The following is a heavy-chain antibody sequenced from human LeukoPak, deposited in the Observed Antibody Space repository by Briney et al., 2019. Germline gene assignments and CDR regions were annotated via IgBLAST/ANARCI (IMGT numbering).Heavy chain of an antibody. J-gene: IGHJ5*02. CDR2: IDYSGIT. CDR1: GGSISGNTYY. Sequence: SETLSLTCTVSGGSISGNTYYWDWIRQPPGKGLEWIVSIDYSGITYYKASLKSRVTISVDTSKNQFSLKLRSVTAADTAVYYCARLTGYSSESWFDPWGQGTLVTVSS. V-gene: IGHV4-39*07. CDR3: ARLTGYSSESWFDP. D-gene: IGHD3-9*01.